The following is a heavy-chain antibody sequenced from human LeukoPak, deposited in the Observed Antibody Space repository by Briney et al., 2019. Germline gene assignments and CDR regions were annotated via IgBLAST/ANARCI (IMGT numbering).Heavy chain of an antibody. CDR3: ARGRSTGYPYYFEY. V-gene: IGHV1-8*03. Sequence: ASVKVSCKASGYTFTSYDINWARQATGQGLEWMGWMNPDSGSTGYAQKFQGRVTITRNTSISTAYMELSGLRSEDTAVYYCARGRSTGYPYYFEYWGQGTLVTVSS. CDR2: MNPDSGST. CDR1: GYTFTSYD. D-gene: IGHD5-12*01. J-gene: IGHJ4*02.